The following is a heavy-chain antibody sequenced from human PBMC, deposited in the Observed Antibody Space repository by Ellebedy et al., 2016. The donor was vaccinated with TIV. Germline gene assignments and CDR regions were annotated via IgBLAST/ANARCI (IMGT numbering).Heavy chain of an antibody. D-gene: IGHD5-12*01. Sequence: MPSETLSLTCAVYGGSFNDYYWSWIRQPPGKGLEWIGEINHSGSTNYNPSLQSRVTISLDTSKNQFSLRLSSVTAADTAVYYCARGEGGYDPFDYWGQGTLVTVSS. CDR1: GGSFNDYY. J-gene: IGHJ4*02. V-gene: IGHV4-34*01. CDR3: ARGEGGYDPFDY. CDR2: INHSGST.